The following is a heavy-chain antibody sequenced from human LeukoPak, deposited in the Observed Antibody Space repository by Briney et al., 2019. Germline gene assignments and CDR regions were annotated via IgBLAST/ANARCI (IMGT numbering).Heavy chain of an antibody. J-gene: IGHJ4*02. V-gene: IGHV3-23*01. CDR3: AKHVEQWLVTAFDY. CDR2: ISGSGGST. CDR1: GFTFSSYA. D-gene: IGHD6-19*01. Sequence: PGGSLRLSCAASGFTFSSYAMSWVRQVPGKGLEWVSGISGSGGSTYYAESVKGRFTISRDNSKNTLYLQMNSLRAEDTAVYYCAKHVEQWLVTAFDYWGQGTLVTVSS.